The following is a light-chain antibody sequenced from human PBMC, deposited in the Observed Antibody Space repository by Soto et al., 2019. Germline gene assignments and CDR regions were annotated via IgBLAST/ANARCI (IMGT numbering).Light chain of an antibody. CDR3: GTGDRNILV. V-gene: IGLV4-60*02. CDR2: LEGSGSY. J-gene: IGLJ2*01. CDR1: SGHSSYI. Sequence: QPVLTQSSSASASLGSSVKLTCTLSSGHSSYIIAWHQQQPGKAPRYLMKLEGSGSYNKGSGVPDRFSGSSSGADRYLTIPTLQFEEGAVYYCGTGDRNILVSGGGTNLTV.